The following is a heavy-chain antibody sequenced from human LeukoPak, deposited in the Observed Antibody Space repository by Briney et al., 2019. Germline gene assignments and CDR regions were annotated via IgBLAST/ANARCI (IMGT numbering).Heavy chain of an antibody. D-gene: IGHD5/OR15-5a*01. CDR2: IYPDDSDT. CDR1: GYDFSNYW. Sequence: GESLKISCKGFGYDFSNYWIGWVRQMPGKGLEWMGIIYPDDSDTRYSPSFEGQVTVSAAKSISTAHLQWSSLKTSDTAMYYCARRSSIGSPLFDYWGQGTLVTVSS. V-gene: IGHV5-51*01. J-gene: IGHJ4*02. CDR3: ARRSSIGSPLFDY.